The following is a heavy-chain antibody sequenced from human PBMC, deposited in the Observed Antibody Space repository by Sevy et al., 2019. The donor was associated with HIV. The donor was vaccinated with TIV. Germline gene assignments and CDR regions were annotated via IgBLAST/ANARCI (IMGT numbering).Heavy chain of an antibody. J-gene: IGHJ4*02. Sequence: GGSLRLSCAASGFTFNNFNMNWVRQAPGKGLQWVSSISGSSNYIYYAESLKGRFIISRDNVKDTVFLQMNSLSADDTAVYYCARGPPDGSYDHFDSWGQGTLVTVSS. V-gene: IGHV3-21*06. CDR2: ISGSSNYI. CDR1: GFTFNNFN. D-gene: IGHD1-26*01. CDR3: ARGPPDGSYDHFDS.